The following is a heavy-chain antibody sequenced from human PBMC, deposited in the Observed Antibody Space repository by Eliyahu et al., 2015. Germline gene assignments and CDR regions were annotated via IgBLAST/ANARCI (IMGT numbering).Heavy chain of an antibody. J-gene: IGHJ4*02. CDR3: ARVSSGWYGRDY. Sequence: QVQLQQWGAGLLKPSETLSLTCAVXGXXFSGXXWSWIRQPPGKGLEWIGEINHSGSTNYNPSLKSRVTISVDTSKNQFSLKLSSVTAADTAVYYCARVSSGWYGRDYWGQGTLVTVSS. V-gene: IGHV4-34*01. CDR1: GXXFSGXX. CDR2: INHSGST. D-gene: IGHD6-19*01.